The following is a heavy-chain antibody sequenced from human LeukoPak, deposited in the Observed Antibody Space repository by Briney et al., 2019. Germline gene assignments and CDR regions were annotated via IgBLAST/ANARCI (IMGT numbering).Heavy chain of an antibody. V-gene: IGHV3-74*03. CDR1: GFTFSRFW. J-gene: IGHJ5*02. Sequence: PGRSLRLSCAASGFTFSRFWMHCVRHAPGKGLMWVSRINGEGTSTAYADSVKGRFSVSRDNAQNTLYLQMNSLRVEDTAVYFCARIRVTDYVWGSSKGFDPWGQGTLVSVSS. CDR2: INGEGTST. CDR3: ARIRVTDYVWGSSKGFDP. D-gene: IGHD3-16*01.